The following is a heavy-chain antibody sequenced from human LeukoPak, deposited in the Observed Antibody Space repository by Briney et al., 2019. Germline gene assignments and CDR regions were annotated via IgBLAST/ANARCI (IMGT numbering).Heavy chain of an antibody. Sequence: GGSLRLSCVDSGFTSSGYWMHWVRQAPGKGLVWVSRINSDGSSTTYADSVKGRFTISRDNAKNTLSLQMNSLRAEVTAVYYCVRGQLERPFDFYYGMDVWGQGTTVTVSS. V-gene: IGHV3-74*01. CDR2: INSDGSST. D-gene: IGHD1-1*01. J-gene: IGHJ6*02. CDR1: GFTSSGYW. CDR3: VRGQLERPFDFYYGMDV.